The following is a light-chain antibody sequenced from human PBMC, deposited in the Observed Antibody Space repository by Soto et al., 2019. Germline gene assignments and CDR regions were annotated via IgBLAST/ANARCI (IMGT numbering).Light chain of an antibody. J-gene: IGLJ2*01. Sequence: QSALTQPRSVSGSPGQSVTISCTGTSSDVGGYDYVSWHQQHPGKAPKLIIYDVNKRPSGVPDRFSGSKSGNTASLTISGLQAEDEADYYCCSYAGSYTVVFGGGNKLTVL. CDR2: DVN. V-gene: IGLV2-11*01. CDR1: SSDVGGYDY. CDR3: CSYAGSYTVV.